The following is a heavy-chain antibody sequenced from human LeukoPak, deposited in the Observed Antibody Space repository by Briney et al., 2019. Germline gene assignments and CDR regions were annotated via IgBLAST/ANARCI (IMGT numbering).Heavy chain of an antibody. CDR3: VRGLSGYASSLGY. CDR2: INSDGSST. V-gene: IGHV3-74*01. CDR1: EFTFSSYW. Sequence: GGSLRLSCAASEFTFSSYWIHWVRQVPGKGLVWVSRINSDGSSTNYADSVRGRFSISRDNAKNTLYLQMDSLRAEDTAVYYCVRGLSGYASSLGYWGQGTLVTVSA. D-gene: IGHD2-2*01. J-gene: IGHJ4*02.